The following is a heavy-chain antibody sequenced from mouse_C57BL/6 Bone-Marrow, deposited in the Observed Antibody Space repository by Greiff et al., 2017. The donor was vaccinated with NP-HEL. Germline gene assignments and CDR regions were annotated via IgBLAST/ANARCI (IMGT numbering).Heavy chain of an antibody. CDR3: ARRTGIDWYFDV. CDR1: GYSITSGYD. Sequence: EVQLQQSGPGMVKPSQSLSLTCTVTGYSITSGYDWHWIRHFPGNNLEWMGYISYSGSTNYNPSLKSRISITHDTSKNHFFLKLNSVTTEDTATYYCARRTGIDWYFDVWGTGTTVTVSS. CDR2: ISYSGST. J-gene: IGHJ1*03. V-gene: IGHV3-1*01. D-gene: IGHD4-1*01.